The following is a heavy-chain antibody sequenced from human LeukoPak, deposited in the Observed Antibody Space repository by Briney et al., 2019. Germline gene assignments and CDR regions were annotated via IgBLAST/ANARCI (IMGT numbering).Heavy chain of an antibody. Sequence: GGSLRLSCAASGFTFDDYAMHWVRQAPGKGLEWVSLISWDGGSTYYADSVKGRFTISRDNSKNSLYLQMNSLRAEDTALYYCAKDFHSYGGYYFDYWGQGTLVTVSS. V-gene: IGHV3-43D*03. CDR3: AKDFHSYGGYYFDY. J-gene: IGHJ4*02. CDR1: GFTFDDYA. CDR2: ISWDGGST. D-gene: IGHD4-23*01.